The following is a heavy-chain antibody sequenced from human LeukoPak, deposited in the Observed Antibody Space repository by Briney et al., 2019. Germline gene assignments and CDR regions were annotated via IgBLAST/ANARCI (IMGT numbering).Heavy chain of an antibody. CDR2: IYNDGST. V-gene: IGHV3-66*04. CDR1: GFIVSNNY. Sequence: PRGSLKLSCAASGFIVSNNYMSWVRQAPGKGLEWVSAIYNDGSTYNADSVKGRFTISRDTSKNTLHLQMNSLRAEDTAVYYCARQVVARTFDNWGQGTLVTVSS. CDR3: ARQVVARTFDN. J-gene: IGHJ4*02. D-gene: IGHD5-12*01.